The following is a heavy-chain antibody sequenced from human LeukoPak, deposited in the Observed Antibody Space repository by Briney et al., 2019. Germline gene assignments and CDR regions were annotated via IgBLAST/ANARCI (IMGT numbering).Heavy chain of an antibody. CDR3: ARGLRQWLSIPSHYYYYYYMDV. CDR2: INHSGST. Sequence: PSETLSLTCAVYGGSFSGYYWSWIRQPPGQGLEWIGEINHSGSTNYNPSLKSRVTISVDTSKNQFSLKLSSVTAADTAVYYCARGLRQWLSIPSHYYYYYYMDVWGKGTTVTVSS. D-gene: IGHD6-19*01. J-gene: IGHJ6*03. V-gene: IGHV4-34*01. CDR1: GGSFSGYY.